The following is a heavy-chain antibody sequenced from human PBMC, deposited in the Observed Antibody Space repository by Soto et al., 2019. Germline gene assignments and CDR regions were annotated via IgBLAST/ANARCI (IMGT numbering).Heavy chain of an antibody. Sequence: SESMSLTCAVYGGSFSSYYWGWIRQPPGKGLEWIGEINHSGSTNYNPSPKSRVTISVDTSKNQFSLKLSSVTAADTAVYYCARTDRQYSSSWYWWFDPWGQGTLVTVS. CDR2: INHSGST. D-gene: IGHD6-13*01. CDR3: ARTDRQYSSSWYWWFDP. CDR1: GGSFSSYY. J-gene: IGHJ5*02. V-gene: IGHV4-34*01.